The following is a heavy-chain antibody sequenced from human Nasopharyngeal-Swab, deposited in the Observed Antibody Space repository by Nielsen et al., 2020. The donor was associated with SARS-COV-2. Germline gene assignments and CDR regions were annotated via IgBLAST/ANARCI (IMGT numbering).Heavy chain of an antibody. Sequence: GESLKISCAASGVTFSSYAMHWVRQAPGKGLEWISYISSGGSTMYFADSVKGRFTISRDNAKNSLYLQMNSLRVEDTAIYYCARGYYYDSSGYSNWFDPWGQGTQVTVSS. V-gene: IGHV3-48*03. CDR2: ISSGGSTM. CDR3: ARGYYYDSSGYSNWFDP. D-gene: IGHD3-22*01. CDR1: GVTFSSYA. J-gene: IGHJ5*02.